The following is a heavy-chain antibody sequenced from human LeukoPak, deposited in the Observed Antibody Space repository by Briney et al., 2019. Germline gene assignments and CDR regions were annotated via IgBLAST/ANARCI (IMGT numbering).Heavy chain of an antibody. Sequence: ASVKVSCKPSGGTFNNYIISWVRQAPGQGLEWVRTIILILDIANYAQKFQGRVAITADTSTSTAYMELSDLGSEDTAVYFCASEPEGLTTESHWGQGTLVTVSS. J-gene: IGHJ4*02. CDR3: ASEPEGLTTESH. CDR1: GGTFNNYI. D-gene: IGHD1-14*01. V-gene: IGHV1-69*02. CDR2: IILILDIA.